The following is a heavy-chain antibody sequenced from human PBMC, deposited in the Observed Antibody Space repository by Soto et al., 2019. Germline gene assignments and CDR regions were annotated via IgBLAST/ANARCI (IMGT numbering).Heavy chain of an antibody. CDR1: GGTFSSYS. CDR3: ASRNTSDYYDSSGYPPLYYYGMDV. J-gene: IGHJ6*02. Sequence: SVKVSCKASGGTFSSYSISWVLQAPGQGLEWMGGIIPIFGTANYAQKFQGRVTITADKSTSTAYMELSSLRSEDTAVYYCASRNTSDYYDSSGYPPLYYYGMDVWGQGTTVTVSS. CDR2: IIPIFGTA. D-gene: IGHD3-22*01. V-gene: IGHV1-69*06.